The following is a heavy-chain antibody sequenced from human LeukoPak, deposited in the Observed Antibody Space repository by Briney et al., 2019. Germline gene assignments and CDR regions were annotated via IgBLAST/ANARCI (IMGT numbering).Heavy chain of an antibody. J-gene: IGHJ4*02. CDR3: ARDIGLVGATIGGDY. V-gene: IGHV1-18*01. CDR1: GYTFTNYG. D-gene: IGHD1-26*01. Sequence: ASVKVSCKASGYTFTNYGISWVRQAPGQGLEWMGWISVNNGNTNYAQKFQGRVTMTTDTSTSTAYMELRSLRSDDTAVYYCARDIGLVGATIGGDYWGQGTLVTVSS. CDR2: ISVNNGNT.